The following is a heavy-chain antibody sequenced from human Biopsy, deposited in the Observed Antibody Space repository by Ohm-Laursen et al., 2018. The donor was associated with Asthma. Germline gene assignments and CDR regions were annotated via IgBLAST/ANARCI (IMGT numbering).Heavy chain of an antibody. CDR3: ASTTPSIVVVARAGAFDI. D-gene: IGHD3-22*01. CDR1: GYTFTSYA. J-gene: IGHJ3*02. CDR2: INAGNGNT. V-gene: IGHV1-3*01. Sequence: GASVKVSCNASGYTFTSYAMHWVRQAPGQRLEWMGWINAGNGNTKYSQKFQGRVTIARDTSATTAYMELSSLRSEDTAVYYCASTTPSIVVVARAGAFDIWGQGTMVTVSS.